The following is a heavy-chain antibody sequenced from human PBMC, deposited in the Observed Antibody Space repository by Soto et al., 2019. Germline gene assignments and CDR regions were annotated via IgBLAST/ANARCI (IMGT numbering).Heavy chain of an antibody. D-gene: IGHD1-1*01. Sequence: SETLSLTCTVSGGSISSYYWSWIRQPPGKGLEWIGYIYYSGSTNYNPSLKSRVTISVDTSKNQFSLKLSSVTAADTAVYYCARGGTGIAYYYYGMDVWGQGTTVTVSS. CDR3: ARGGTGIAYYYYGMDV. CDR2: IYYSGST. CDR1: GGSISSYY. V-gene: IGHV4-59*01. J-gene: IGHJ6*02.